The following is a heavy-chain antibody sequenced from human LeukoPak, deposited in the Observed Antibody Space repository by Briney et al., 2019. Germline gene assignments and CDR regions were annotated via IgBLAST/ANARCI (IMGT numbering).Heavy chain of an antibody. D-gene: IGHD2-15*01. Sequence: GGSLRLSCAASGFTFSSYGMHWVRQAPGKGLEWVSFIRYDGSNKYYADSVKGRFTISRDNSKNTLYLQMNSLRAEDTAVYYCAKELAATPLYYYYYYGMDVWGQGTTVTVSS. CDR2: IRYDGSNK. V-gene: IGHV3-30*02. CDR3: AKELAATPLYYYYYYGMDV. J-gene: IGHJ6*02. CDR1: GFTFSSYG.